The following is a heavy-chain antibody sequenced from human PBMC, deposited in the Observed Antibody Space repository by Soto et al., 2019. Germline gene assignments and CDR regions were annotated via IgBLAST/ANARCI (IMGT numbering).Heavy chain of an antibody. V-gene: IGHV3-7*01. CDR3: ARATHPSYGDDGY. J-gene: IGHJ4*02. CDR2: IKQDGSGK. D-gene: IGHD4-17*01. CDR1: GFTFSSYW. Sequence: EVQLVESGGGLVQPGGSLRLSCAASGFTFSSYWMSWVRQAPGKGLEWVANIKQDGSGKYYVDSVKGRFTISRDNAKNSLYLQMNSLRAEDTAVYYCARATHPSYGDDGYWGQGTLVTVSS.